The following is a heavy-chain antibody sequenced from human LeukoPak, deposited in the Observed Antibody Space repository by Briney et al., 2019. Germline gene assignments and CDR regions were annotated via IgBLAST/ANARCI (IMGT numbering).Heavy chain of an antibody. J-gene: IGHJ4*02. Sequence: PGGSLRLSCAASGFTFSSYWMNWVRQAPGKGLVWVSRIASDGSSTTYADSVKGRFSISRDNAKNTLYLQMNSLRAEDTAVYYCAKSTVLLWFGEPNFDYWGQGTLVTVSS. CDR2: IASDGSST. V-gene: IGHV3-74*01. CDR3: AKSTVLLWFGEPNFDY. CDR1: GFTFSSYW. D-gene: IGHD3-10*01.